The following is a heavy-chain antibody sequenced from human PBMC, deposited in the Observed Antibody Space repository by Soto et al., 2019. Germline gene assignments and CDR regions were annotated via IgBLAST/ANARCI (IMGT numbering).Heavy chain of an antibody. J-gene: IGHJ4*02. V-gene: IGHV4-34*01. CDR3: ARAGAATLSDY. Sequence: SETLSLTCAVHGGSFSGYIWTWIRQPPGKGLQWIGQINHSGSTYYNPSLKSRVIISMHTSNGQFSLELTSVTAADTAVYYCARAGAATLSDYWGQGTLVTVSS. D-gene: IGHD2-15*01. CDR1: GGSFSGYI. CDR2: INHSGST.